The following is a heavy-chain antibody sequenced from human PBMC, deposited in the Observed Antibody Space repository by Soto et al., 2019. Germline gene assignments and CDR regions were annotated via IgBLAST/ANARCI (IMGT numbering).Heavy chain of an antibody. CDR1: GYSFTRYW. CDR2: IDPSDSYT. V-gene: IGHV5-10-1*01. CDR3: ARRRFCSGYYGSYYDFYMVF. D-gene: IGHD3-3*01. Sequence: SGESLKISCKGSGYSFTRYWISWVRQMPGKGLEWMGRIDPSDSYTNYSPSFQGHVTISADKSISTAYLQWSSLKASDTAMYYCARRRFCSGYYGSYYDFYMVFWGQGTTVTVS. J-gene: IGHJ6*02.